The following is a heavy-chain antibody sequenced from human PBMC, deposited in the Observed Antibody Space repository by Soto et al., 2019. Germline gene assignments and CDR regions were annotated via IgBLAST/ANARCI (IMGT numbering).Heavy chain of an antibody. CDR1: GDTFTEYY. J-gene: IGHJ4*02. V-gene: IGHV1-46*01. CDR3: ARGGHVVVVTAALDY. Sequence: QVQLMQSGAEVKKPGASVKVSCKASGDTFTEYYIHWVRQAPGQGLEWMGTVNPSGGDTTYAQHCLGRVTMTRDTSTSTLYMELTSLTAEDTAVYYCARGGHVVVVTAALDYWGQGTLVTVSS. CDR2: VNPSGGDT. D-gene: IGHD2-21*02.